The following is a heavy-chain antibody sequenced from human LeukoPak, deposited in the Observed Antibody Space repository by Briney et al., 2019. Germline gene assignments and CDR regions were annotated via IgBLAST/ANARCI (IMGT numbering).Heavy chain of an antibody. J-gene: IGHJ6*02. CDR3: ARDSGVGFSYYYYYGMDV. V-gene: IGHV4-59*01. D-gene: IGHD2-15*01. CDR1: GGSISSYY. CDR2: ICNSGST. Sequence: SETLSLTCTVSGGSISSYYWSWIRQPPGKGLEWIGYICNSGSTNYNPSLKSRVTISVDTSKNQFSLKLSSVTAADTAVYYCARDSGVGFSYYYYYGMDVWGQGTTVTVSS.